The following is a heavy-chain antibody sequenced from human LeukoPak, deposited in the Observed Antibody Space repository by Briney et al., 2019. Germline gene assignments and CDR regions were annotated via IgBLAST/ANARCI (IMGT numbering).Heavy chain of an antibody. V-gene: IGHV2-5*02. CDR3: AHSQTHLELLWFGESRKWFDP. D-gene: IGHD3-10*01. Sequence: SGPTLVKPTQTLTLTCTFSGFSFNTSGVGVGWIRQPSGKALEWLALIYWDDDKRYSPSLKSRLTITKDASKNQVVLKLTNLNPVDTATYYCAHSQTHLELLWFGESRKWFDPWGPGTLVTVSS. CDR2: IYWDDDK. CDR1: GFSFNTSGVG. J-gene: IGHJ5*02.